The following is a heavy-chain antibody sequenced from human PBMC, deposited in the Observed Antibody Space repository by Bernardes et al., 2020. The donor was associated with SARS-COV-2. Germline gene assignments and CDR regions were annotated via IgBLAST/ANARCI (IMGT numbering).Heavy chain of an antibody. D-gene: IGHD6-13*01. V-gene: IGHV4-34*01. CDR2: INHSGST. CDR1: GGSFSGYY. J-gene: IGHJ4*02. Sequence: SETLSLTCAVYGGSFSGYYWSWIRQPPGKGLEWIGEINHSGSTNYNPSLKSRVTISVDTSKNQFSLKLSSVTAADTAVYYCASTIAAAGDYFDYWGQGTLVTVSS. CDR3: ASTIAAAGDYFDY.